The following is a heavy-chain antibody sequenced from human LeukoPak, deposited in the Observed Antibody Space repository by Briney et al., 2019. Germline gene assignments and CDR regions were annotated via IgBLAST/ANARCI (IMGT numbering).Heavy chain of an antibody. Sequence: GGSLRLSCAASGFTFSYYWMSWVRQAPGKGPEWVANIKQDGGEKYYVDSVKGRFTISRDNAKNSLYLEMNSLRAEDTAVYYCAESHMLAANIFEYWGQGTLVTVSS. CDR2: IKQDGGEK. J-gene: IGHJ4*02. CDR3: AESHMLAANIFEY. D-gene: IGHD2-15*01. CDR1: GFTFSYYW. V-gene: IGHV3-7*02.